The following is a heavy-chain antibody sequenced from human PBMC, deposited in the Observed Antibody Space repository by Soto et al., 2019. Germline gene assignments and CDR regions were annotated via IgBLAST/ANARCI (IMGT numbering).Heavy chain of an antibody. CDR3: ARVGSSIAVRPFDY. Sequence: SCAASGFNFDDYAMHWVRQIPGKGLEWVSGISWESGSIGYADSVKGRFSISRDNAKNSLYLQMNSLRAEDTAVYYCARVGSSIAVRPFDYWGQGTLVTVSS. D-gene: IGHD6-6*01. V-gene: IGHV3-9*01. CDR2: ISWESGSI. J-gene: IGHJ4*02. CDR1: GFNFDDYA.